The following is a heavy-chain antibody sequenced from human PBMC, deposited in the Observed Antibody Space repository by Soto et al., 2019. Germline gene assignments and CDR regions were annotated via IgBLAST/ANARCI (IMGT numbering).Heavy chain of an antibody. J-gene: IGHJ4*02. CDR1: GFTFSGHA. V-gene: IGHV3-30-3*01. D-gene: IGHD1-26*01. CDR2: ISNDGTYR. Sequence: QVQLVESGGGVVQPGTSLRLSCAASGFTFSGHAMHWVRQAPGKGLDWVAAISNDGTYRVYADSVKGRFTMSRDNSKNTVHLQMDSLRVEDTAGYKCGRNVAVGGTPGTIDYWGQGTQVTVSS. CDR3: GRNVAVGGTPGTIDY.